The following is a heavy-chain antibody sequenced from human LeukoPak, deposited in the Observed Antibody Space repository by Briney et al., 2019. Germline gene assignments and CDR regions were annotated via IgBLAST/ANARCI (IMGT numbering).Heavy chain of an antibody. CDR3: ACPPGDSGYNKWIFDY. CDR1: GGSISSSNW. J-gene: IGHJ4*02. CDR2: INHSGST. Sequence: PSGTLSLTCAVSGGSISSSNWWSWVRQPPGKGREWIGEINHSGSTNYNPSLKSRVTISVDTSKNQFSLKLSSVTAADTAVYYCACPPGDSGYNKWIFDYWGQGTLVTVSS. V-gene: IGHV4-4*02. D-gene: IGHD5-12*01.